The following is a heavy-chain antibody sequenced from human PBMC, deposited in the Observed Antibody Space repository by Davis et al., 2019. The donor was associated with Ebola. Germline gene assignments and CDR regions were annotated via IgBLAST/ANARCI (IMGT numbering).Heavy chain of an antibody. CDR3: ARRRQGLEVVFDF. V-gene: IGHV4-59*08. Sequence: SETLSPTCSVSGGSVGSDYWSWVRQSPGKGLEWIGYIYYTGYTDYNSSLKSRATISLDTPRNQVSLKLTSVTAADTAVYYCARRRQGLEVVFDFWGQGAMVTVSS. J-gene: IGHJ3*01. CDR1: GGSVGSDY. CDR2: IYYTGYT.